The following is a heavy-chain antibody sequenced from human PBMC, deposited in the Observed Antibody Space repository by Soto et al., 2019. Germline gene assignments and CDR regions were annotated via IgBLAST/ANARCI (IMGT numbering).Heavy chain of an antibody. CDR1: GYTFTGYY. V-gene: IGHV1-2*04. J-gene: IGHJ6*03. D-gene: IGHD2-15*01. CDR3: ARNYCSGGSCYHSYYMDV. CDR2: INPNSGGT. Sequence: ASVKVSCKASGYTFTGYYMHWVRQAPGQGLEWMGWINPNSGGTNYAQKFQGWVTMTRDTSISTAYMELSRLRSDDTAVYYCARNYCSGGSCYHSYYMDVWGKGTTVTVSS.